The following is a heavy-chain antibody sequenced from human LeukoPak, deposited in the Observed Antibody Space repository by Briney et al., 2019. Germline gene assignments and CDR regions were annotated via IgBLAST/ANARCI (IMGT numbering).Heavy chain of an antibody. CDR1: GYSISSGYY. Sequence: SETLSLTCTVSGYSISSGYYWGWIRQPPGQGLEWIGSIYHSGSTYYNPSLKSRVTISVDTSKNQFSLKLSSVTAADTAVYYCARDREGYCSGGSCYSGDAFDIWGQGTMVTVSS. J-gene: IGHJ3*02. D-gene: IGHD2-15*01. CDR2: IYHSGST. CDR3: ARDREGYCSGGSCYSGDAFDI. V-gene: IGHV4-38-2*02.